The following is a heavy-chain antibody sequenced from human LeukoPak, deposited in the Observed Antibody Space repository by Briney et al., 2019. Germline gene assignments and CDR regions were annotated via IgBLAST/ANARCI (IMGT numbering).Heavy chain of an antibody. V-gene: IGHV4-39*07. D-gene: IGHD2-21*02. CDR1: GGSISSSSYY. J-gene: IGHJ3*02. Sequence: PSETLSLTCTVSGGSISSSSYYWGWIRQPPGKGLEWIGSIYYSGSTYYNPSLKSRVTISVDTSKNQFSLKLSSVTAADTAVYYCARDLPVVTASYDAFDIWGQGTMVTVSS. CDR3: ARDLPVVTASYDAFDI. CDR2: IYYSGST.